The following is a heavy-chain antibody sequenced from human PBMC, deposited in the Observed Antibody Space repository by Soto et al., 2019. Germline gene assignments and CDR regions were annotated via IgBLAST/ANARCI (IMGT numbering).Heavy chain of an antibody. D-gene: IGHD5-18*01. CDR2: ISGSGGST. V-gene: IGHV3-23*01. CDR1: GCSCSSYA. J-gene: IGHJ6*02. Sequence: EVQLLESGGGLVQPGGSLRLSCAASGCSCSSYAMSWVRQAPGKVLEWVSTISGSGGSTYYADSVKGRFTISRDNSKNTLYLQMPSLRAEDTAIYYCAKARGYSSFYGMHVWGQGTTVTVSS. CDR3: AKARGYSSFYGMHV.